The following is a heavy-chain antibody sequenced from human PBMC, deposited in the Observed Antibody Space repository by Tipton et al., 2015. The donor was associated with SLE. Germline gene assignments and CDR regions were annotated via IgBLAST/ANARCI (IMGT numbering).Heavy chain of an antibody. J-gene: IGHJ6*03. CDR2: IHYSGST. CDR1: GVSIGSYY. V-gene: IGHV4-59*12. CDR3: ARCSTRHYYYYYMDV. Sequence: TLSLTCSVSGVSIGSYYWSWIRQPPGKGLEWIGYIHYSGSTNYNPSLESRVTMSVDTSNNQFSLKLSSVTAADTAVYYCARCSTRHYYYYYMDVWGKGTTVTVSS. D-gene: IGHD2-2*01.